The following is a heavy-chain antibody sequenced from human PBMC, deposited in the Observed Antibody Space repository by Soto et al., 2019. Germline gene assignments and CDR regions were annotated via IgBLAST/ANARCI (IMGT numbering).Heavy chain of an antibody. CDR1: GFTFSSYA. D-gene: IGHD1-20*01. Sequence: GGSLRLSCAASGFTFSSYAMSWVRQAPGKGLEWVSAISGSGGSTYYADSVKGRFNISRDNSKNTLYLQMNSLRAEDTAVYYCAATGYNWKRDWFDPWGQGTLVTVSS. V-gene: IGHV3-23*01. CDR3: AATGYNWKRDWFDP. CDR2: ISGSGGST. J-gene: IGHJ5*02.